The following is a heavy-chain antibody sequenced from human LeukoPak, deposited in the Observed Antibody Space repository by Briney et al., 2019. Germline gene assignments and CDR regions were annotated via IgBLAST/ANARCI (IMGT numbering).Heavy chain of an antibody. CDR2: IYHSGST. CDR1: GGSISSGGYY. D-gene: IGHD6-6*01. V-gene: IGHV4-30-2*01. Sequence: SETLSLTCTVSGGSISSGGYYWSWIRQPPGKGLEWIGYIYHSGSTYYNPSLKSRVTISVDRSKNQFSLKLSSVTAADTAVYYCASEEYSSSSSYWGQGTLVTASS. J-gene: IGHJ4*02. CDR3: ASEEYSSSSSY.